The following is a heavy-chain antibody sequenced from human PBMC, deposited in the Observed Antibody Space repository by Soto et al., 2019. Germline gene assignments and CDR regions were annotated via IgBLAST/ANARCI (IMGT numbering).Heavy chain of an antibody. CDR1: GYTLTNYG. J-gene: IGHJ3*02. V-gene: IGHV1-18*04. Sequence: RASVKVSCTASGYTLTNYGVTWVRQAPGQGLEWLGRVTPYKADTNSAQNLQGRVTMATDTSTNTAYLELRSLRSDDTAVYFCATDGPSNSGNLYAFEIWGQGTMVTVSS. D-gene: IGHD5-12*01. CDR3: ATDGPSNSGNLYAFEI. CDR2: VTPYKADT.